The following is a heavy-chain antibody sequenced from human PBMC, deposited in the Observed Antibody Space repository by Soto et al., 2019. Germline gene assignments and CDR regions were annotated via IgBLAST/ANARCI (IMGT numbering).Heavy chain of an antibody. J-gene: IGHJ4*02. D-gene: IGHD3-3*01. Sequence: SETLSLTCSISGASISTYYWSWLRQPSGKGLEWIGYIHYSGSTYYNPSLKSRVTISVDTSKNQFSLKLSSVTAADTAVYYCARHRFGVIINVYFDYWGQGTLVTVSS. CDR3: ARHRFGVIINVYFDY. CDR1: GASISTYY. CDR2: IHYSGST. V-gene: IGHV4-59*08.